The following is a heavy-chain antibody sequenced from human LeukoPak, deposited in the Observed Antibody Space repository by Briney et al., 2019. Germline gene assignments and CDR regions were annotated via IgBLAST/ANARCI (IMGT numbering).Heavy chain of an antibody. J-gene: IGHJ6*03. D-gene: IGHD3-10*01. CDR3: ARDSGSGGRVVRGPYYMDV. V-gene: IGHV1-2*02. CDR1: GYTFTGYY. Sequence: ASVKVSCKASGYTFTGYYMHWVRQAPGQGLEWMGWINPNSGGTNYAQKFQGRVTMTRDTSISTAYMELSRLRSDDTAVYYCARDSGSGGRVVRGPYYMDVWGKGTTVTVSS. CDR2: INPNSGGT.